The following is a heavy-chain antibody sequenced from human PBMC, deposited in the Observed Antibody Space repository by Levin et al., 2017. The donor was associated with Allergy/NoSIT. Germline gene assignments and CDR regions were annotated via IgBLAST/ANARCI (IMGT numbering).Heavy chain of an antibody. J-gene: IGHJ4*02. CDR1: GGSVSSGGYS. V-gene: IGHV4-30-2*01. CDR2: TYQSGST. Sequence: SCAVSGGSVSSGGYSWTWIRQPPGKGLEWIGYTYQSGSTSYNPSLKSRVTISVDRSKNQFSLKLNSVTAADTAVYYCARNRQYSSSWYLGYWGQGTPVTVSS. CDR3: ARNRQYSSSWYLGY. D-gene: IGHD6-13*01.